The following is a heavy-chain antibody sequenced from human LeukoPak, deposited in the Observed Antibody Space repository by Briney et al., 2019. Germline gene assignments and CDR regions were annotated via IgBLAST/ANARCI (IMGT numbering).Heavy chain of an antibody. CDR3: AAELYSGTYGRCCSFAF. V-gene: IGHV1-58*02. Sequence: SVKVSCKASGYTFTSYGIIWVRQAPAQGLEWMGWIIVGSGKTHYAQNLQERITITRDMSTNTAYMELSSLQSEDTAVYYCAAELYSGTYGRCCSFAFWGQGTLVTVSS. CDR1: GYTFTSYG. D-gene: IGHD1-26*01. J-gene: IGHJ4*02. CDR2: IIVGSGKT.